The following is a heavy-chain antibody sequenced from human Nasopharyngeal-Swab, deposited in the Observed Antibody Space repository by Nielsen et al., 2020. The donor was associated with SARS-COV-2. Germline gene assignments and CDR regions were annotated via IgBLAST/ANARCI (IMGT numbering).Heavy chain of an antibody. CDR2: ISYDGSNK. CDR3: ARDRDSYGLDY. J-gene: IGHJ4*02. V-gene: IGHV3-30-3*01. D-gene: IGHD5-18*01. Sequence: GESLKISCAASGFTFSSYAMHWVRQAPGKGLEWVAVISYDGSNKYYADSVKGRFTISRDNSKNTLYLQMNSLRAEDTAVYYCARDRDSYGLDYWGQGTLVTVSS. CDR1: GFTFSSYA.